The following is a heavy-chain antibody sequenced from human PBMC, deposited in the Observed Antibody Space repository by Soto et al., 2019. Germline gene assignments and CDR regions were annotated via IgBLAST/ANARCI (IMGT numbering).Heavy chain of an antibody. J-gene: IGHJ4*02. CDR1: GGSVSSGSYY. CDR3: AREGGAARLDY. D-gene: IGHD6-6*01. V-gene: IGHV4-61*01. Sequence: KTSETLSLTCTVSGGSVSSGSYYWSWIRQPPGKGLEWIGYIYYSGSTNYNPSLKSRVTISVDTSKNQFSLKLSSVTAADTAVYYCAREGGAARLDYWGQGTLVTVSS. CDR2: IYYSGST.